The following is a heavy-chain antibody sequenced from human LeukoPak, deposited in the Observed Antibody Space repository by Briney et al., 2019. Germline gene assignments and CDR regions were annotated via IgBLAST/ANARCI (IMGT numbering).Heavy chain of an antibody. V-gene: IGHV1-46*01. CDR3: ARGPWAYFDY. J-gene: IGHJ4*02. CDR2: INPSGGST. D-gene: IGHD7-27*01. Sequence: ASVKVSCKASGYTFTTYYMHWVRQAPGQGLGWMGVINPSGGSTTYAQKFQGRATMTRDTSTSTVYMELSSLRSEDTAVYYCARGPWAYFDYWGQGTLVTVSS. CDR1: GYTFTTYY.